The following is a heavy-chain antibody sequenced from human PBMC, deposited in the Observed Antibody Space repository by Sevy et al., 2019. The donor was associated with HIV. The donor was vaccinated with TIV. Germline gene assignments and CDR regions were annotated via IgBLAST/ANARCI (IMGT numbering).Heavy chain of an antibody. Sequence: GESLKISCKGFGYSFTSYWIGWVRQMPGKGLEWMGIIYPGDSDTRYSPSFQGQVTISADKSISTAYLQWSSLKASDTAMYYCARGSDRIAAAGTLNYWGQGTLVTVSS. V-gene: IGHV5-51*01. D-gene: IGHD6-13*01. CDR3: ARGSDRIAAAGTLNY. CDR1: GYSFTSYW. J-gene: IGHJ4*02. CDR2: IYPGDSDT.